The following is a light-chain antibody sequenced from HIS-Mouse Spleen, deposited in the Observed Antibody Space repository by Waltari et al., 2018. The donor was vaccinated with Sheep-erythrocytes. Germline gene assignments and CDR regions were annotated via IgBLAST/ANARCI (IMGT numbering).Light chain of an antibody. J-gene: IGLJ3*02. V-gene: IGLV2-23*01. Sequence: QSALTQPASVSGSPGPSIPTSCPGTSSEVGSYNLVSWYQQHPGKAPKLMIYEGSKRPSGVSNRFSGSKSGNTASLTISGLQAEDEADYYCCSYAGSSTPWVFGGGTKLTVL. CDR2: EGS. CDR1: SSEVGSYNL. CDR3: CSYAGSSTPWV.